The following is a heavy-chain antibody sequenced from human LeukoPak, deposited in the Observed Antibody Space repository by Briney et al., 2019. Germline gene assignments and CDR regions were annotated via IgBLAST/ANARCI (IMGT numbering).Heavy chain of an antibody. CDR1: GGSISSYY. Sequence: SETLSLTCTVSGGSISSYYWSWIRQPPGKGLEWIGYIYYSGSTNYNPSLKSRVTISVDTSKNQFSLKLSSVTAADTAVYYCARVYYGSGSYLREYYFDYWGQGTLVTVSS. J-gene: IGHJ4*02. V-gene: IGHV4-59*01. CDR3: ARVYYGSGSYLREYYFDY. CDR2: IYYSGST. D-gene: IGHD3-10*01.